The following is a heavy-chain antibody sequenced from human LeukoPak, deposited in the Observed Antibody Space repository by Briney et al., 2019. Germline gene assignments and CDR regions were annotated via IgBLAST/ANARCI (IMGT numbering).Heavy chain of an antibody. V-gene: IGHV3-30*18. CDR2: ISYDGSNK. Sequence: PGRSLRLSCAASGFTFSSYGMHWVRQAPGKGLEWVAVISYDGSNKYYADSVKGRFTISRDNSKNTLYLQMNSLRAEDTAVYYCAKDGTMVRGVLDAFDIWGQGTMVTVSS. CDR1: GFTFSSYG. J-gene: IGHJ3*02. D-gene: IGHD3-10*01. CDR3: AKDGTMVRGVLDAFDI.